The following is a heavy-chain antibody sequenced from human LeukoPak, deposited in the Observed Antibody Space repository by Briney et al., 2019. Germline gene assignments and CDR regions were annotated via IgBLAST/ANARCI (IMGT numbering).Heavy chain of an antibody. V-gene: IGHV3-21*01. D-gene: IGHD2-2*01. CDR2: ISSSSSYI. J-gene: IGHJ5*02. Sequence: GGSLRLSCAASGFTFSSYSMNWVRQAPGKGLEWVSSISSSSSYIYYADSVKGRFTISRDNAKNSLYLQMNSLRAEDTAVYYCARDGLGYCSSTSCPNWFDPWGQGTLVTVSS. CDR3: ARDGLGYCSSTSCPNWFDP. CDR1: GFTFSSYS.